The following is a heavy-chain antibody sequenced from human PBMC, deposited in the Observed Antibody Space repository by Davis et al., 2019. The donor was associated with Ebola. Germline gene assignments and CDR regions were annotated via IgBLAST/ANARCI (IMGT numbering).Heavy chain of an antibody. CDR2: IYYSGIT. CDR3: ARQRRDGYSDFDY. CDR1: GVSIISSSSY. Sequence: MPSDTLSLTCTVSGVSIISSSSYWGWMRQPPRKGLEWIGSIYYSGITYYNPSLKSRVTISVDTSKNQFSLKLRSVTAADTAVYYCARQRRDGYSDFDYWGLGTLVTVSS. J-gene: IGHJ4*02. V-gene: IGHV4-39*01. D-gene: IGHD5-24*01.